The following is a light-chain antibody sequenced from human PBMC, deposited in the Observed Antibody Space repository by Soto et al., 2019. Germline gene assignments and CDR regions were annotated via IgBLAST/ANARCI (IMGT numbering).Light chain of an antibody. CDR1: QSLLHSNGYNY. Sequence: DIVMTQSPLSLPVTPGEPASISCRSSQSLLHSNGYNYLDWYLQKPGQSPQLLIYLGSNRASGVPDRFSGSGSGTDFTLQISRVEAEDVGVYYCMQPLQAWTFGQGTKGEIK. J-gene: IGKJ1*01. CDR3: MQPLQAWT. CDR2: LGS. V-gene: IGKV2-28*01.